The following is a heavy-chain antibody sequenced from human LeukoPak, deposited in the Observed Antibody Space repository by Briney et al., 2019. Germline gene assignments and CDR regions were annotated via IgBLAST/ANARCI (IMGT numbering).Heavy chain of an antibody. CDR3: ARSLDWSGSPGPFDY. CDR1: GFTSSTYA. Sequence: GGSLRLSCAASGFTSSTYAMSWVRQAAGKGLEWVSLISGSGGGTYYADSVKGRFTISRDNSKNTLYLQLNSLRAEDTAVYYCARSLDWSGSPGPFDYWGQGTLVTVSS. D-gene: IGHD1-26*01. CDR2: ISGSGGGT. V-gene: IGHV3-23*01. J-gene: IGHJ4*02.